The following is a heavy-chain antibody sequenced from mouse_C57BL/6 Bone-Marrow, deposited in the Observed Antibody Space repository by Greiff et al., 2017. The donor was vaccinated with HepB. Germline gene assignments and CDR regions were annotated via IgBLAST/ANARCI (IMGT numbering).Heavy chain of an antibody. D-gene: IGHD1-1*01. CDR2: IYPGSGST. Sequence: VQLQQPGAELVKPGASVKMSCKASGYTFTSYWITWVKQRPGQGLEWIGDIYPGSGSTNYNEKFKSKATLTVDTSSSTAYMRLSSLTSEDSAVYYCARSPTVVATGLDYWGQGTTLTVSS. CDR3: ARSPTVVATGLDY. J-gene: IGHJ2*01. CDR1: GYTFTSYW. V-gene: IGHV1-55*01.